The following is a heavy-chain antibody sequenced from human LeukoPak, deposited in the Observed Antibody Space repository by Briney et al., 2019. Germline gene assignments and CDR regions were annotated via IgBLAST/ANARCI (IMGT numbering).Heavy chain of an antibody. CDR3: ARAGITMVRGAGPTRPDAFEI. Sequence: VASVKVSCKASGYTFTSYYMHWVRQAPGQGLEWMGIINPSGGSTNYAQKFQGRVTMTRDTSTSTVYMELSSLRSEDTAVYYCARAGITMVRGAGPTRPDAFEIWGQGTMVTVSS. V-gene: IGHV1-46*01. CDR2: INPSGGST. J-gene: IGHJ3*02. D-gene: IGHD3-10*01. CDR1: GYTFTSYY.